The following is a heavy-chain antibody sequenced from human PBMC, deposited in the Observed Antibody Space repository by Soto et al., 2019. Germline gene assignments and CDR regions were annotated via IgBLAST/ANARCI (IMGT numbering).Heavy chain of an antibody. CDR2: IHWNSGGM. Sequence: EVQLVESGGGLVQPGRSLRLSCAASGFPFDDYAMHWVRQAPGKGLEWVSGIHWNSGGMGYADSVKGRFTVSRDNAKNSLYLQMNSLRLEDTALYYCVKETGNYYDSSGYYFDYWGQGTLDTVSS. CDR3: VKETGNYYDSSGYYFDY. D-gene: IGHD3-22*01. J-gene: IGHJ4*02. V-gene: IGHV3-9*01. CDR1: GFPFDDYA.